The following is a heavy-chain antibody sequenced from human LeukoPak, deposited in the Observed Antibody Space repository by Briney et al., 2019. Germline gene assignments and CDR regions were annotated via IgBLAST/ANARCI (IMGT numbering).Heavy chain of an antibody. CDR1: GGSVSSGSYY. V-gene: IGHV4-61*01. CDR2: IYYTGST. CDR3: ARHDYGAKWFDP. J-gene: IGHJ5*02. D-gene: IGHD4-17*01. Sequence: SETLSLTCTVSGGSVSSGSYYWSWIRQPPGKGLEWIGYIYYTGSTNYNPSLESRVTISVDTSKNQFSLKLSSVTAADTAVYYCARHDYGAKWFDPWGQGTLVTVSS.